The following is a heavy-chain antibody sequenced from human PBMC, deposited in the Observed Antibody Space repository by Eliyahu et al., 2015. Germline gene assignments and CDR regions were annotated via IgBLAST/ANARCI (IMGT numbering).Heavy chain of an antibody. J-gene: IGHJ6*02. CDR1: GGSXSSXSYY. D-gene: IGHD3-10*01. CDR2: IYYSGST. V-gene: IGHV4-39*01. CDR3: ARPSYYYGSGSYYREDGMDV. Sequence: QLQLQESGPGLVKPSETLSLTCTVSGGSXSSXSYYWGWIRQPPGKGLEWIGSIYYSGSTYYNPSLKSRVTISVDTSKNQFSLKLSSVTAADTAVYYCARPSYYYGSGSYYREDGMDVWGQGTTVTVSS.